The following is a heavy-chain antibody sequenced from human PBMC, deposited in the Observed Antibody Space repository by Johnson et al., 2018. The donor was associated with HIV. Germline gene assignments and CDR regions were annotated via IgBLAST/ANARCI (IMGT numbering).Heavy chain of an antibody. J-gene: IGHJ3*02. CDR1: GFIVSSNY. CDR3: ARDGSYWVARGAFDI. CDR2: SGNGGSS. D-gene: IGHD2-8*02. Sequence: VQLVESGGGLVQPGGSLRLSCAASGFIVSSNYMSWVRQAPGKGLEWVSAISGNGGSSYYANSVKGRFTISRDNSKNTLYLQMNSLRAEDTAVYYCARDGSYWVARGAFDIWGQGTAVTVSS. V-gene: IGHV3-66*01.